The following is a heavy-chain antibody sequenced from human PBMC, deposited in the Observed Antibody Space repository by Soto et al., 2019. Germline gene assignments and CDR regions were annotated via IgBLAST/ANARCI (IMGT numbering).Heavy chain of an antibody. J-gene: IGHJ6*02. Sequence: PSETLSLTCAVYGGSFSGYYWSWIRQPPGKGLEWIGEINHSGSTNYNPSLKSRVTISVDTSKNQFSLKLSSVTAADTAVYYCGGGGRTPYCTNGVCYTIVGATAKSYYYYGMDVWGQGTTVTVSS. D-gene: IGHD2-8*01. V-gene: IGHV4-34*01. CDR1: GGSFSGYY. CDR3: GGGGRTPYCTNGVCYTIVGATAKSYYYYGMDV. CDR2: INHSGST.